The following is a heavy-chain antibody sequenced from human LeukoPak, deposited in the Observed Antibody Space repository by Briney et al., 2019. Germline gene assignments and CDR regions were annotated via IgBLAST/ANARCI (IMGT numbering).Heavy chain of an antibody. J-gene: IGHJ4*02. CDR1: GGSFSGYY. Sequence: SETLSLTCAVYGGSFSGYYWSWIRQPPGKGLEWIGFSDYSGSTNYNPSLKSRVTISLDTSKGQIALKLSSVTAADTAVYYCARLNGGRWGQGTLVVVTS. V-gene: IGHV4-59*08. CDR3: ARLNGGR. D-gene: IGHD2-8*01. CDR2: SDYSGST.